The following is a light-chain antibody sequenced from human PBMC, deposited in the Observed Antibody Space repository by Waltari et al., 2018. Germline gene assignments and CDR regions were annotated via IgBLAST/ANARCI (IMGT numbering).Light chain of an antibody. Sequence: IQLTQSPSSLSASVGDRVTITCRASQGISSSLAWYHQKPGKAPKLLIYAASALQSGVPSRFSGSGSGTDFTLTISSLQPEYFATYYCQQLNSYPLTFGGGTKVEIK. J-gene: IGKJ4*01. CDR1: QGISSS. V-gene: IGKV1-9*01. CDR2: AAS. CDR3: QQLNSYPLT.